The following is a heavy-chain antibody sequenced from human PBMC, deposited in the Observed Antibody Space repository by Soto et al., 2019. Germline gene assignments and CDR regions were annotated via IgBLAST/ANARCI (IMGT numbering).Heavy chain of an antibody. CDR3: ARESEDLTSNFDY. Sequence: PGGSLRLSCAASGFTFSSFAMHWVRQAPGRGLEWVPCITGRDTFYADSVKGRFTVSRDNAKNSVYLDMNSLSAEDTAVYYCARESEDLTSNFDYWGQGTLVTVSS. J-gene: IGHJ4*02. CDR1: GFTFSSFA. V-gene: IGHV3-21*01. CDR2: ITGRDTF.